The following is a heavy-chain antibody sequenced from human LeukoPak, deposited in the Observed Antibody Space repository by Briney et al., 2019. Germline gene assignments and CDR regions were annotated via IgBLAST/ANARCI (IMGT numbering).Heavy chain of an antibody. CDR1: GGSISSGDYY. CDR3: ARDLIEGGFDI. Sequence: SQTLSLTCTVSGGSISSGDYYWSWIRQPPGKGLEWIGYIYYSGSTYYNPSLKSRVTISIDTSKNQFSLKLTSVTAADTAVYYCARDLIEGGFDIWGQGTMVTVSS. V-gene: IGHV4-30-4*01. CDR2: IYYSGST. J-gene: IGHJ3*02.